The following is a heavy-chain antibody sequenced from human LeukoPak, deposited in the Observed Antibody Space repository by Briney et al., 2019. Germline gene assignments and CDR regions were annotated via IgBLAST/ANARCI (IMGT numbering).Heavy chain of an antibody. CDR2: IYHSGST. D-gene: IGHD6-19*01. J-gene: IGHJ4*02. CDR1: GYSISSGYY. V-gene: IGHV4-38-2*01. CDR3: ARHVEIAVAGPIDY. Sequence: SETLSLTCGVSGYSISSGYYWGWIRQPPGKGLEWIGSIYHSGSTYYNPSLKSRVTISVDTSKNQFSLKLSSVTAADTAVYYCARHVEIAVAGPIDYWGQGTLVTVSS.